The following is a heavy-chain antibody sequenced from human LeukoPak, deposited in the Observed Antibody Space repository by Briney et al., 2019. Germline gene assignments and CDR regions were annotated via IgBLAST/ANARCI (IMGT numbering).Heavy chain of an antibody. D-gene: IGHD3-22*01. CDR2: ISGSGGST. CDR1: GFTFSSYA. J-gene: IGHJ4*02. CDR3: AKRGSYYYDTSGYFGY. V-gene: IGHV3-23*01. Sequence: SGGSLRPSCAASGFTFSSYAMSWVRQAPGKGLEWVSAISGSGGSTYYAASVKGRFTISRDNSKNTLYLQMNSLRAEDTAVYYCAKRGSYYYDTSGYFGYWGQGTLVTVSS.